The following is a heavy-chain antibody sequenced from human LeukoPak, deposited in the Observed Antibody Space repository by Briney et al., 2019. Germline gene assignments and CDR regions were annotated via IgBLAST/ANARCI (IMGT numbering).Heavy chain of an antibody. Sequence: GGSLRLSCAASGFTFSSYAMSWVRQAPGKGLEWVSAISGSGGSTYYADSVKGRFTISRDNSKSTLYLQMNSLRAEDTAVYYCAKNGDQLLYGFDYWGQGTLVTVSS. CDR2: ISGSGGST. D-gene: IGHD2-2*02. CDR3: AKNGDQLLYGFDY. V-gene: IGHV3-23*01. CDR1: GFTFSSYA. J-gene: IGHJ4*02.